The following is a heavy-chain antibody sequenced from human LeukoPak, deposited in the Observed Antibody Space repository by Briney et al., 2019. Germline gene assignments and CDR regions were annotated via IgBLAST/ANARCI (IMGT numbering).Heavy chain of an antibody. J-gene: IGHJ4*02. V-gene: IGHV4-39*01. D-gene: IGHD4-17*01. CDR3: ARHHKGDYEDY. CDR1: GASISSSDYY. CDR2: LYYSGST. Sequence: KPSETLSLTCTVSGASISSSDYYWGWIRQPPGKGLEWIGSLYYSGSTYYNPSLKNRVTISVDTSKNQFSLKLSSVTAADTAVYYCARHHKGDYEDYWGQGTLVTVSS.